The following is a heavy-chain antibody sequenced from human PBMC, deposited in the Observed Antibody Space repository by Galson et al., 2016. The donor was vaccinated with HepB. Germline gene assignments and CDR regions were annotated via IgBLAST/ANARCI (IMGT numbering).Heavy chain of an antibody. CDR3: ARDASGSRADFDY. CDR1: GFTFSDYG. V-gene: IGHV3-33*01. J-gene: IGHJ4*02. D-gene: IGHD3-10*01. CDR2: IWHDGSQK. Sequence: SLRLSCAASGFTFSDYGMHWVRQPPSKGLEWVASIWHDGSQKFYADSVKGRFTISRDNSKNTVHLQMNSLRAVDTAVYYCARDASGSRADFDYWGQGIPVTVSS.